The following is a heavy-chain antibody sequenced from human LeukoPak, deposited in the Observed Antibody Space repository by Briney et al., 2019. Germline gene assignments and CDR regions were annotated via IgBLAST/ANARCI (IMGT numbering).Heavy chain of an antibody. CDR1: GGSISSYY. CDR3: ARASYGNAFDI. D-gene: IGHD2-21*01. CDR2: IYYSGST. J-gene: IGHJ3*02. V-gene: IGHV4-59*01. Sequence: PSETLSLTCTVSGGSISSYYWSWIRQPPGKGLEWIGYIYYSGSTNYNPSLKSRVTISVDTSKNQFSLKLSSVTAADTAAYYCARASYGNAFDIWGQGTMVTVSS.